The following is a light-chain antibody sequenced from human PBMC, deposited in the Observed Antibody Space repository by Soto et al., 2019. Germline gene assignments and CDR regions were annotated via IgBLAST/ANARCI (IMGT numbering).Light chain of an antibody. CDR3: SSYTSSSTLLYV. Sequence: QSALTQPASVSGSPGQSITISCTGTSSDVGGYNYVSWYQQHPGKAPKLMIYEVSNRPSGASNRFAGSKSVNTASLTISGLQAEDEAHYYCSSYTSSSTLLYVFGTGTKLTVL. CDR2: EVS. CDR1: SSDVGGYNY. J-gene: IGLJ1*01. V-gene: IGLV2-14*01.